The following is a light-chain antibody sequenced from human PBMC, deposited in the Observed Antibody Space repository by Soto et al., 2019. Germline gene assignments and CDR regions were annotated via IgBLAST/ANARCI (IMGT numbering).Light chain of an antibody. CDR1: QSITNW. CDR3: QQHNDYTAVT. CDR2: DAT. Sequence: DIPMTQSPSTLSASVGDRVTITCRASQSITNWLAWYQQKPGKAPKLLIFDATTLQTGVPSRFSGSGFGTEFTLTITGLQPDDFATYYCQQHNDYTAVTFGQGTKLEIK. J-gene: IGKJ2*01. V-gene: IGKV1-5*01.